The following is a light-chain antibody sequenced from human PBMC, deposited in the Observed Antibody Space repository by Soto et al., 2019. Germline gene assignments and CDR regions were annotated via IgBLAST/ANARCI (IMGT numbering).Light chain of an antibody. V-gene: IGKV3-11*01. J-gene: IGKJ5*01. CDR2: DAS. CDR1: QSVSSY. Sequence: EIVLTQSPATLSLSPGERATLSCRASQSVSSYLAWYQQKPGQAPRLLIYDASNRATGIPARFSGSGSGTGFTLTISSLEPEDFAVYYCQQRSNWPQITFGQGTRLEIK. CDR3: QQRSNWPQIT.